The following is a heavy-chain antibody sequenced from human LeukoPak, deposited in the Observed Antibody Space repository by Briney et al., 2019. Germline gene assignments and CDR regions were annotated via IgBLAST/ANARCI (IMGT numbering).Heavy chain of an antibody. CDR1: GGSFSGYY. CDR2: INHSGST. CDR3: ARGRVSSPTY. J-gene: IGHJ4*02. D-gene: IGHD6-13*01. V-gene: IGHV4-34*01. Sequence: SETLSLTCAVYGGSFSGYYWSWIRQPPGKGLEWIGEINHSGSTNYNPSLKCRVTISVDTSKNQFSLKLSSVTAADTAVYYCARGRVSSPTYWGQGTLVTVSS.